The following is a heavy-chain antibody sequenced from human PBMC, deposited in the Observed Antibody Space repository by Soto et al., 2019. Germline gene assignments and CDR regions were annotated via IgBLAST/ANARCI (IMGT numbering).Heavy chain of an antibody. V-gene: IGHV6-1*01. CDR1: VDIVSSNSAA. J-gene: IGHJ4*02. Sequence: SQTLSLTCAISVDIVSSNSAAWNCIRQSPSRGLEWLGRTYYRSKWYNDYAVSVKSRITINPDTSKNQFSLQLNSVTPEDTAVYYCARGYSSGWYGFYFDYWGQGALVTAPQ. D-gene: IGHD6-19*01. CDR2: TYYRSKWYN. CDR3: ARGYSSGWYGFYFDY.